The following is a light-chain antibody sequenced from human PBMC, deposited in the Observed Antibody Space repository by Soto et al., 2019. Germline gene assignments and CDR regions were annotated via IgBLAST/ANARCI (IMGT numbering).Light chain of an antibody. CDR2: EVT. CDR1: SSDVGGYNY. V-gene: IGLV2-14*01. CDR3: DSYTSSSTYV. J-gene: IGLJ1*01. Sequence: QSALTQPASVSGSPGQSITISCTGTSSDVGGYNYVSWYQQHPGKAPKLIIYEVTHRPSGVSSRFYGSRSGNTASLTISGLQAEDEADYYCDSYTSSSTYVFGSGTKLTVL.